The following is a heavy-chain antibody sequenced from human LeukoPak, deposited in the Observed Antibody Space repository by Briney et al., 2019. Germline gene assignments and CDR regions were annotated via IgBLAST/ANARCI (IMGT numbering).Heavy chain of an antibody. V-gene: IGHV4-4*02. Sequence: SETLSLTCAVSGDSITSSNWWSWVRQPPEKGLEWIGEIYHSGNTNYNPPLKSRVTISLDKSKNQFSLKLNSVTAADTAVYYCARVGALGGHDFWGQGSLVTVSS. J-gene: IGHJ4*02. CDR3: ARVGALGGHDF. CDR1: GDSITSSNW. D-gene: IGHD1-26*01. CDR2: IYHSGNT.